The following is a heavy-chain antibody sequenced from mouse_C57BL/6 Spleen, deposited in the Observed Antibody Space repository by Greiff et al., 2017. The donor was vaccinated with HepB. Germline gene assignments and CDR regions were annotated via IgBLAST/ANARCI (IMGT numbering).Heavy chain of an antibody. D-gene: IGHD2-1*01. CDR3: ARPLYYGNYWYFDV. CDR1: GFNIKDYY. Sequence: EVKLEESGAELVKPGASVKLSCTASGFNIKDYYMHWVKQRTEQGLEWIGRIDPEDGETKYAPKFQGKATITADTSSNTAYLQLSSLTSEDTAVYYCARPLYYGNYWYFDVWGTGTTVTVSS. J-gene: IGHJ1*03. V-gene: IGHV14-2*01. CDR2: IDPEDGET.